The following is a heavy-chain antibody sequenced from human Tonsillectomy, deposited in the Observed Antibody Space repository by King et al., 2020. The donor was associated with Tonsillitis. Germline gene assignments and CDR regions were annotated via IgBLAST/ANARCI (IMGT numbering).Heavy chain of an antibody. CDR3: AGGAWGDY. CDR2: ISSRGGFI. CDR1: GFTFSSYS. J-gene: IGHJ4*02. Sequence: QLVQSGGGLVKPGVSLRISGAASGFTFSSYSMNWGRQAPGKGLEWVSSISSRGGFIYYAESVKGRFTISRANAQNSLYLQLNSLRAEDTAVYYCAGGAWGDYWAQGTLVTVSS. D-gene: IGHD1-26*01. V-gene: IGHV3-21*01.